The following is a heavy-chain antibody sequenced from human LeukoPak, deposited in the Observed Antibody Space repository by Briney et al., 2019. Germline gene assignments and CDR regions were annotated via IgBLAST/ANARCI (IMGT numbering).Heavy chain of an antibody. CDR3: ARVMSSSGWIQYYYYYYMDV. D-gene: IGHD6-19*01. J-gene: IGHJ6*03. Sequence: SETLSLTCVVYGGSFSGHYWGWIRQPPGKGLEWIGSIYYSGSTYYNPSLKSRVTISVDTSKNQFSLKLSSVTAADTAVYYCARVMSSSGWIQYYYYYYMDVWGKGTTVTVSS. V-gene: IGHV4-34*01. CDR1: GGSFSGHY. CDR2: IYYSGST.